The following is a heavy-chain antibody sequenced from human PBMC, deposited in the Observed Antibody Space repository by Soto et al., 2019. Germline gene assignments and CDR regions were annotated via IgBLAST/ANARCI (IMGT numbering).Heavy chain of an antibody. J-gene: IGHJ3*02. V-gene: IGHV1-8*01. Sequence: QVQLVQSGAEVKKPGASVKVSCKASGYTFTSYDINWVRQATGQGLEWMGWMNPNSGNKGYAQKFQGRVTMTRNTSKRTANMELGALSPKEPAVNSGARNSSASGALEIWGQGTMVT. CDR1: GYTFTSYD. CDR3: ARNSSASGALEI. D-gene: IGHD3-10*01. CDR2: MNPNSGNK.